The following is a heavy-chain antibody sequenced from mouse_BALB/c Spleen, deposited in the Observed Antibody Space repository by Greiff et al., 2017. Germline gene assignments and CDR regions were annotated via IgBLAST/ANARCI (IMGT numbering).Heavy chain of an antibody. CDR1: GFNIRDTY. J-gene: IGHJ3*01. Sequence: VHLQQSGAELVKPGASVKFSCTASGFNIRDTYMPWVKQRPEQGLEWIGRIDPANGNTKYAPKVQGKATITADTASNTVYLQLSSLTSEDTAVYYCAFGRSYWAWFAYWGQGTLVTVSA. CDR2: IDPANGNT. D-gene: IGHD1-1*01. V-gene: IGHV14-3*02. CDR3: AFGRSYWAWFAY.